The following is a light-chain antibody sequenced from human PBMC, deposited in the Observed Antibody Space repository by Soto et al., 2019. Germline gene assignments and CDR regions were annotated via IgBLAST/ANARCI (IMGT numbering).Light chain of an antibody. CDR2: GAS. Sequence: EIVLTQSPGTLSLSPGERATLSCRASQSVSSSYLAWYQQQPGQAPRLLIYGASSRATGIPDRFSGSGSGTDFTLTISRLETEAFEVYYCQKYGSSPITFGQGTRLEIK. J-gene: IGKJ5*01. V-gene: IGKV3-20*01. CDR3: QKYGSSPIT. CDR1: QSVSSSY.